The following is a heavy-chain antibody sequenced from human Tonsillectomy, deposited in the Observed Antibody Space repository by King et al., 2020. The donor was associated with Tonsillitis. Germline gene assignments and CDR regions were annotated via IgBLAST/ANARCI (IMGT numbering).Heavy chain of an antibody. Sequence: VQLVESGGGLVQPGGSLRLSCAASGFTFSSYWMSWVRQAPGKGLEWVANIKQDGSEKYYVDSVKGRFTISRDNAKNSLYLQMNSLRAEDTAVYYCARDSTSHYYYGMDVWGQGTTVTVSS. CDR1: GFTFSSYW. CDR2: IKQDGSEK. V-gene: IGHV3-7*03. D-gene: IGHD2-2*01. CDR3: ARDSTSHYYYGMDV. J-gene: IGHJ6*02.